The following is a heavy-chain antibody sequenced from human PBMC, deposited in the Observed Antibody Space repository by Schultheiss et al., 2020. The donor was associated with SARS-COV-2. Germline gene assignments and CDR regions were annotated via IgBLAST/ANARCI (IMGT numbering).Heavy chain of an antibody. Sequence: SCAASGFTVSSNYMSWVRQAPGKGLEWVSVIYSGGSTYYADSVKGRFTISRHNSKNTLYLQMNSLRAEDTAVYYCARVYRFRELSMDVWGKGTTVTVSS. CDR3: ARVYRFRELSMDV. CDR2: IYSGGST. J-gene: IGHJ6*03. D-gene: IGHD3-10*01. V-gene: IGHV3-53*04. CDR1: GFTVSSNY.